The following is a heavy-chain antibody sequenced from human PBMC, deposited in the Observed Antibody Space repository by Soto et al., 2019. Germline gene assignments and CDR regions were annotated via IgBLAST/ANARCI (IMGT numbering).Heavy chain of an antibody. D-gene: IGHD1-26*01. Sequence: QLQLQESGPGLVKPSETLSLTCTVSGGSISSSSYYWGWIRQPPGKGLEWIGSIYYSGSTYYNTSLKSRVTTSAATSKNPFSQKPSSGTAADTAVYYCERLCRDSGSCRRSPKGFDPWGQGTVVTVSS. CDR3: ERLCRDSGSCRRSPKGFDP. V-gene: IGHV4-39*01. CDR1: GGSISSSSYY. J-gene: IGHJ5*02. CDR2: IYYSGST.